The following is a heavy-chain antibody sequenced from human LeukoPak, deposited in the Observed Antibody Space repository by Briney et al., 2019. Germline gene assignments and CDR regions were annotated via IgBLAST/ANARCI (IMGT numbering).Heavy chain of an antibody. J-gene: IGHJ3*02. Sequence: PSETLSLTCTVFGGSISSYYWSWIRQPPGKGLEWIGYIYYSGSTNYNPSLKSRVTISVDTSKNQFSLKLSSVTAADTAVYYCARDSPYYSDSSGYLSAFDIWGQGTMVTVSS. D-gene: IGHD3-22*01. V-gene: IGHV4-59*01. CDR1: GGSISSYY. CDR3: ARDSPYYSDSSGYLSAFDI. CDR2: IYYSGST.